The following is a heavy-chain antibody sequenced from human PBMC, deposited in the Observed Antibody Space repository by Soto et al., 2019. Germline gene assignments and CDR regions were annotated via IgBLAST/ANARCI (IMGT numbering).Heavy chain of an antibody. Sequence: QVHLVESGGGVVQPGTSLRLSCAASGFSFSDYGMHWVRQAPGKGLEWLTIIWFDASHEYYADSVKGRFTISRENSNNTLYLQLNSLTADDTAVSFCARDQGRATADGPLGNGLVVWGHGPAVTVSS. CDR3: ARDQGRATADGPLGNGLVV. CDR1: GFSFSDYG. CDR2: IWFDASHE. D-gene: IGHD6-13*01. J-gene: IGHJ6*02. V-gene: IGHV3-33*01.